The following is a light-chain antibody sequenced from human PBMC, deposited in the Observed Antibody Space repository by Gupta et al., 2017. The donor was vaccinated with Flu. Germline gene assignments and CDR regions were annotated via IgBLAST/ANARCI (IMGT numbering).Light chain of an antibody. J-gene: IGLJ1*01. V-gene: IGLV6-57*01. Sequence: NFVLTQPPSVSESPGKTVTISCTRSSGSIASAYVQWYQQRPGSSPTTVIYENKQRPSGVPDRFSGSIDNSNSASLTISGLRTEDEADYYCQSYDVTTYVFGTGTKVTVL. CDR1: SGSIASAY. CDR3: QSYDVTTYV. CDR2: ENK.